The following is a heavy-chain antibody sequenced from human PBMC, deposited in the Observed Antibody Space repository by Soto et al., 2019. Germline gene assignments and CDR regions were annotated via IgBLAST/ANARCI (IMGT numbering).Heavy chain of an antibody. CDR3: TTDLDGVVVAATDY. Sequence: EVQLVESGGGLVKPGGSLRLSCAASGFTFSNAWMGWVRQAPGRGLEWVGRIKSKTEGGATDYAAPVQGRFTISRDDSKDTLYVQMNSLKTEDTAVYYCTTDLDGVVVAATDYWGQGTLVTVSS. CDR2: IKSKTEGGAT. CDR1: GFTFSNAW. J-gene: IGHJ4*02. V-gene: IGHV3-15*01. D-gene: IGHD2-15*01.